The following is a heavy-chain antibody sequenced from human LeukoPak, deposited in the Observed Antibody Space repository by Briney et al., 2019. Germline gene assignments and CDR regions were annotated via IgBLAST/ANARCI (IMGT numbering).Heavy chain of an antibody. V-gene: IGHV1-2*02. CDR1: GYMFTGYY. CDR2: INPKSGAT. J-gene: IGHJ4*02. Sequence: ASVKVSCKTSGYMFTGYYMHWVRQAPGQGLEWMGWINPKSGATNYAQKFQGRVTMTRDASINTAYMELYRLTSDDPALVYCGAHTQGTGGDFDYWGQGTLVTVSA. D-gene: IGHD7-27*01. CDR3: GAHTQGTGGDFDY.